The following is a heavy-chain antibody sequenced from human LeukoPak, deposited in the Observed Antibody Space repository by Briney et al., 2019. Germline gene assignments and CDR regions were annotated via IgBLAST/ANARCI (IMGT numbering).Heavy chain of an antibody. Sequence: VSVKVSCKASGYTFTSYDINWVRQATGQGLEWMGWMNPNSGNTGYAQKFQGRVTMTRNTSISTAYMELSSLRSEDTAVYYCARRRSPDDYYYYGMDVWGQGTTVTVSS. D-gene: IGHD5-24*01. J-gene: IGHJ6*02. V-gene: IGHV1-8*01. CDR1: GYTFTSYD. CDR2: MNPNSGNT. CDR3: ARRRSPDDYYYYGMDV.